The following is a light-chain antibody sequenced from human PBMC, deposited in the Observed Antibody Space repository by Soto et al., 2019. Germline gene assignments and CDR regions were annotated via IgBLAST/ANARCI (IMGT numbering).Light chain of an antibody. CDR1: QSIGSW. Sequence: DIQMTQSPSTLSASVGDRVTITCRTSQSIGSWLAWFQQKPGKAPNLLIYKASTLESGVPSRFSGSGSGTEFTLTISSLQPDDSATYYCQQYNTYPITFGQGTRLEIK. J-gene: IGKJ5*01. CDR2: KAS. V-gene: IGKV1-5*03. CDR3: QQYNTYPIT.